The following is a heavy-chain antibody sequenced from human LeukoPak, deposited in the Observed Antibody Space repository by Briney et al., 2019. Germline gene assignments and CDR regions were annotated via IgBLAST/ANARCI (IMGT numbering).Heavy chain of an antibody. CDR3: ARRAYGYFDY. CDR2: IHYSGNT. V-gene: IGHV4-59*08. J-gene: IGHJ4*02. CDR1: GGSISSDY. D-gene: IGHD2-21*01. Sequence: PSETLSLTCTVSGGSISSDYWSWIRQSPGKGLEWIGYIHYSGNTNNNPSLKSRVTISLDTSKKQFSLKLSSVTAADTAVYYCARRAYGYFDYWGQGTLVTVSS.